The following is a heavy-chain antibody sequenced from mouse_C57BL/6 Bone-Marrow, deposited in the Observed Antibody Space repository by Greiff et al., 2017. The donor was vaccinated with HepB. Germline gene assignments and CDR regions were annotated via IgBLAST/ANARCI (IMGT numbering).Heavy chain of an antibody. J-gene: IGHJ3*01. D-gene: IGHD2-3*01. CDR2: INPYNGGT. CDR1: GYTFTDYY. V-gene: IGHV1-19*01. CDR3: AREGFYDGYYRFAY. Sequence: VQLQQSGPVLVKPGASVKMSCKASGYTFTDYYMNWVKQSHGKSPEWIGVINPYNGGTSYNQKFKGKATLTVDKSSSTAYMELNSLTSEDSAVYYCAREGFYDGYYRFAYWGQGTLVTVSA.